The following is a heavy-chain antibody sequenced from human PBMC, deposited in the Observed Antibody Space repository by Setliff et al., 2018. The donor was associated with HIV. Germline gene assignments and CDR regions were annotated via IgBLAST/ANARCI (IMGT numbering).Heavy chain of an antibody. V-gene: IGHV4-61*09. CDR1: GDSMTSGSFY. J-gene: IGHJ5*02. CDR2: VHSTLST. CDR3: ARRTFGSGRFDP. D-gene: IGHD6-19*01. Sequence: TLSLTCTVSGDSMTSGSFYWSWVRQPAGKGLEWIGQVHSTLSTNYNPSLKSRLSISADTSKNQFSLNLRFVTAADTALYYCARRTFGSGRFDPWGQGTPVTVLL.